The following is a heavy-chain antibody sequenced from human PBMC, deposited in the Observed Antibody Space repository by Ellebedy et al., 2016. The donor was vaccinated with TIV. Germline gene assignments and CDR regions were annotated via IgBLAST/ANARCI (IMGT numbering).Heavy chain of an antibody. Sequence: KVSCXGSGYSFTSYWIGWVRQMPGKGLEWMGIIYPGDSDTRYSPSFQGQVTISADKSISTAYLQWSSLKASDTAMYYCARSENWNDLRYFDLWGRGTLVTVSS. D-gene: IGHD1-1*01. V-gene: IGHV5-51*01. CDR3: ARSENWNDLRYFDL. J-gene: IGHJ2*01. CDR2: IYPGDSDT. CDR1: GYSFTSYW.